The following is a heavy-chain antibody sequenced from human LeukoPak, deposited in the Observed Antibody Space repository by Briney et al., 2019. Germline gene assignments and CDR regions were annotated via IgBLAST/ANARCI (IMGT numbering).Heavy chain of an antibody. J-gene: IGHJ3*02. CDR3: ARASSGWANNAFDI. D-gene: IGHD6-19*01. Sequence: GGSLRLSCAASGFTFSSYGMNWVRQAPGKGLEWVSYISSSGSTIYYADSVKSRFTISRDNAKNSLYLQMNSLRAEDTAVYYCARASSGWANNAFDIWGQGTMVTVSS. CDR1: GFTFSSYG. V-gene: IGHV3-48*03. CDR2: ISSSGSTI.